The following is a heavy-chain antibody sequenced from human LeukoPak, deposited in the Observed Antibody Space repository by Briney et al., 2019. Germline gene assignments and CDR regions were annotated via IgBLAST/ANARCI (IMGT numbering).Heavy chain of an antibody. Sequence: GGSLRLSCAASGFTVSSNYMSWVRQAPGKGLEWVAIISYDAKNEYYADSVRGRFTISRDDSKNTLYLQMNSLRTDDTAVYYCARVGLGYTYGSGLDYWGQGTLVTVSS. J-gene: IGHJ4*02. CDR2: ISYDAKNE. CDR3: ARVGLGYTYGSGLDY. CDR1: GFTVSSNY. D-gene: IGHD5-18*01. V-gene: IGHV3-30*03.